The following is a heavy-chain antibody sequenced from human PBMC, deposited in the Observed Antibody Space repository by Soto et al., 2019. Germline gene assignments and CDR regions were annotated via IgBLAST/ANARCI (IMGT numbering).Heavy chain of an antibody. Sequence: VRLSCAASGFTFSSYGMHWVRQAPGKGLEWVAVIWYDGSNKYYADSVKGRFTISRDNSKNTLYLQMNSLRAEDTAVYYCARDRIAVAGGGLGYWGQGSLVTVSS. J-gene: IGHJ4*02. CDR2: IWYDGSNK. V-gene: IGHV3-33*01. D-gene: IGHD6-19*01. CDR1: GFTFSSYG. CDR3: ARDRIAVAGGGLGY.